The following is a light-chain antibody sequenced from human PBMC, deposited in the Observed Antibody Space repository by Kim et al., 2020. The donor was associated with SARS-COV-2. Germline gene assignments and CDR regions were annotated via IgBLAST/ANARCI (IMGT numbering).Light chain of an antibody. CDR1: ESVSSNF. Sequence: SPRERATPSCRASESVSSNFFAWYQQKPGQAPRLLIYGASSRATGIPDGFSGSGSGTDFTLTISRLEAEDLAVYYCLQYDISPRTFGQGTKVDIK. J-gene: IGKJ1*01. CDR2: GAS. CDR3: LQYDISPRT. V-gene: IGKV3-20*01.